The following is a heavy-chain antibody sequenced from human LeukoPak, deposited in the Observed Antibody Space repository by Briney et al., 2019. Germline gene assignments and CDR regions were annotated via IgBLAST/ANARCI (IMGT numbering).Heavy chain of an antibody. Sequence: GGSLRLSCAASGFTFSSYEMNWVRQAPGKGLEWVSYISSSGSTIYYADSVKGRFTISRDNAKNSLYLQMNSLRAEDTAVYYCARDEAPPDYYDSSGYYPFDYSGQGTLVTVSS. CDR1: GFTFSSYE. D-gene: IGHD3-22*01. V-gene: IGHV3-48*03. J-gene: IGHJ4*02. CDR3: ARDEAPPDYYDSSGYYPFDY. CDR2: ISSSGSTI.